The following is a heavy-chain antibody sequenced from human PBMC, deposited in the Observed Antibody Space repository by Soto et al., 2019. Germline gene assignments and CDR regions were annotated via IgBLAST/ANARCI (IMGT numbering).Heavy chain of an antibody. D-gene: IGHD4-17*01. CDR1: VASISGGGYY. CDR2: IYYSGST. J-gene: IGHJ4*02. CDR3: ARVSDYGDNYFDY. Sequence: QVQLQESGPGLLKPSQTLSLTCPFSVASISGGGYYWGWIPHHPGKGLEGIGNIYYSGSTYYNPSLKSRVTISVDTSKNQFSLKLSSVTAADTAVYYCARVSDYGDNYFDYWGQGTLVTVSS. V-gene: IGHV4-31*03.